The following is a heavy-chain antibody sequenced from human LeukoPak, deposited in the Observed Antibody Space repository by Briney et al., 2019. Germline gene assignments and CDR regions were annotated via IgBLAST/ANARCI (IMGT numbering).Heavy chain of an antibody. CDR1: GYSFTSYW. J-gene: IGHJ4*02. CDR3: ARRQGCSSTSCPPDY. D-gene: IGHD2-2*01. Sequence: GESLKISCKGSGYSFTSYWIAWVRQMPGKGLEWIGIIYPGDSDTKYSPSFQGQVTISADKSINTAYLQWSSLKASDTAMYYCARRQGCSSTSCPPDYWGQGTLVTVSS. V-gene: IGHV5-51*01. CDR2: IYPGDSDT.